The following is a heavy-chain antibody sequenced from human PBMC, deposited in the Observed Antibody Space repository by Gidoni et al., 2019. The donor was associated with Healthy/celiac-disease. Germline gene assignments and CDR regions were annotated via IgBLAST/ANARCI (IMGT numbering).Heavy chain of an antibody. Sequence: EVQLVESGGGLVQPGRSLRLSCTASGFTFGDYAMSWVRQAPGKGLEWVGFIRSKAYGGTTEYAASVKGRFTISRDDSKSIAYLQMNSLKTEDTAVYYCTRANYDFWSGYYSEGYGYYYYGMDVWGQGTTVTVSS. V-gene: IGHV3-49*04. J-gene: IGHJ6*02. D-gene: IGHD3-3*01. CDR1: GFTFGDYA. CDR2: IRSKAYGGTT. CDR3: TRANYDFWSGYYSEGYGYYYYGMDV.